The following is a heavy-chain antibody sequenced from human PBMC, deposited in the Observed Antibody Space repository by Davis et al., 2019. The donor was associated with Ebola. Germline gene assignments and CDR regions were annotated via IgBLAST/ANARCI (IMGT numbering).Heavy chain of an antibody. Sequence: ESLKISCAASGFTFSNVWMNWVRQPPGKGLEWIGEINHSGSTNYNPSLKSRVTISVDTSKNQFSLKLSSVTAADTAVYYCARRRYSYGYDYWGQGTLVTVSS. CDR1: GFTFSNVW. D-gene: IGHD5-18*01. CDR2: INHSGST. V-gene: IGHV4-34*01. J-gene: IGHJ4*02. CDR3: ARRRYSYGYDY.